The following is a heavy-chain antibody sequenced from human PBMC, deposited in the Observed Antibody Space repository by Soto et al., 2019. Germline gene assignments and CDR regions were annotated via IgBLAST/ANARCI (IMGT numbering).Heavy chain of an antibody. CDR1: GGSISSYY. CDR2: IYYSGST. D-gene: IGHD7-27*01. J-gene: IGHJ4*02. V-gene: IGHV4-59*01. Sequence: QVQLQESGPGLVKPSETLSLTCTVSGGSISSYYWSWIRQPPGKGLEWIGYIYYSGSTNYNPSLKSRVTISVDTSKNQFSLKLSSVTAADTAVYYCARRPSGGRWGYFDYWGQGTLVTVSS. CDR3: ARRPSGGRWGYFDY.